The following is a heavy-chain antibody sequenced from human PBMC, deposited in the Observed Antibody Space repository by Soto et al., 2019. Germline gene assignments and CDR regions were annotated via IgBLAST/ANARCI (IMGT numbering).Heavy chain of an antibody. CDR3: AREGGDIVQMVYALPWY. CDR2: INPNSGAT. V-gene: IGHV1-2*02. J-gene: IGHJ4*02. CDR1: GYTFTDYY. Sequence: ASVKVSCTASGYTFTDYYMHWVRQAPGQGLEWMGWINPNSGATSYAQRFQGRVTMTRDTSIITAYMELSRLTSDDTAVYYCAREGGDIVQMVYALPWYWGQGTLVTVSS. D-gene: IGHD2-8*01.